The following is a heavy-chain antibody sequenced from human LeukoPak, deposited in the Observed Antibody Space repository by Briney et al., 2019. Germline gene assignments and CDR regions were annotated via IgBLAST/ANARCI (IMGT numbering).Heavy chain of an antibody. J-gene: IGHJ4*02. CDR1: GFTFSSYG. CDR3: AKEYYYDSSGYESNY. V-gene: IGHV3-30*18. CDR2: ISYDGSNK. D-gene: IGHD3-22*01. Sequence: GRSLRLSCAASGFTFSSYGMHWVRQAPGKGLEWVAVISYDGSNKYYADSVTGRFTISRDNSKNTLYLQMHSLRAEDTAVYYCAKEYYYDSSGYESNYWGQGTLVTVSS.